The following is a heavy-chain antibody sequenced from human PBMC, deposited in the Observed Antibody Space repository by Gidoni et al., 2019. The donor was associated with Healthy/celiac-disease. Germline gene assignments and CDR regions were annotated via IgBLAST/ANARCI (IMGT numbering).Heavy chain of an antibody. J-gene: IGHJ6*02. D-gene: IGHD3-3*01. Sequence: QVQLVQPGAEVKKPGASVKVSCKAAGYNCTSDGSSWGRQARGQGLEWMGWISAYDGHTNSAQMLQGRVTLTAAPSTTTAYVELTSLISYDTAVYYCAVAARYDFWTGSFTATGHYVMDVWGQGTTVTVSS. CDR2: ISAYDGHT. V-gene: IGHV1-18*04. CDR1: GYNCTSDG. CDR3: AVAARYDFWTGSFTATGHYVMDV.